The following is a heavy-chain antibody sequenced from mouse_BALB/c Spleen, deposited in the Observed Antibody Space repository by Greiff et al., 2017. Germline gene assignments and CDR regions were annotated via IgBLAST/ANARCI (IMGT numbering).Heavy chain of an antibody. D-gene: IGHD3-1*01. Sequence: EVMLVESGAELVRSGASVKLSCTASGFNIKDYYMHWVKQRPEQGLEWIGWIDPENGDTEYAPKFQGKATMTSDKSSSTAYMELSSLTSEDSAVYYCARSGYVLDYWGQGTTLTVSS. CDR1: GFNIKDYY. V-gene: IGHV14-4*02. J-gene: IGHJ2*01. CDR2: IDPENGDT. CDR3: ARSGYVLDY.